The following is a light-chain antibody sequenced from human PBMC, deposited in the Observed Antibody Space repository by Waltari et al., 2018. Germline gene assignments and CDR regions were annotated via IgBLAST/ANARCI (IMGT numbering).Light chain of an antibody. V-gene: IGLV1-44*01. J-gene: IGLJ2*01. CDR2: SNY. CDR3: AAWDDSLSGVV. Sequence: QSVLTQPPSASGTPGQGVIIPCSGSNSNIGSNTVHWSQQLTGTAPKRVIYSNYQRPSGVPARFSGTKSVTSASLAISGLQSEDEADYYCAAWDDSLSGVVFGGGTKLTVL. CDR1: NSNIGSNT.